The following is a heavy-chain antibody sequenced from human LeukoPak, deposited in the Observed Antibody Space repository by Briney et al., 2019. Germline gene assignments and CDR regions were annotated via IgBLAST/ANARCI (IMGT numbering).Heavy chain of an antibody. J-gene: IGHJ4*02. D-gene: IGHD3-22*01. V-gene: IGHV3-21*01. CDR2: ISSSSSYI. CDR1: GFTFDDYA. CDR3: ARENEYYDSSGSLDY. Sequence: PGRSLRLSCAASGFTFDDYAMHWVRQAPGKGLEWVSSISSSSSYIYYAGSVKGRFTISRDNAKNSLYLQMKSLRAEDTAVYYCARENEYYDSSGSLDYWGQGTLVTVSS.